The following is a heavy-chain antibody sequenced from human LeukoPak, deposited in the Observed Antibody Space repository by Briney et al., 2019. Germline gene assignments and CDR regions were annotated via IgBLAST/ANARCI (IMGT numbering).Heavy chain of an antibody. J-gene: IGHJ4*02. CDR1: GFTFSIAW. V-gene: IGHV3-15*01. CDR3: TTVGSAWNFDY. CDR2: IKSKRDGGSM. D-gene: IGHD6-25*01. Sequence: NPGGSLRLSCEASGFTFSIAWMTWVRQAPGKGLEWVGRIKSKRDGGSMDYAAPVKGRFTISRDDSKDMLYLQMNSLKIEDAAVYYCTTVGSAWNFDYWGQGTLVTV.